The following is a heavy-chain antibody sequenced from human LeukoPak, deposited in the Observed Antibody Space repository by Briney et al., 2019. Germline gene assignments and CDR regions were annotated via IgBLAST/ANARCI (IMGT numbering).Heavy chain of an antibody. Sequence: SATLSLTCAVSGYSISSGYYWGWIRQPPGKGLEWIASIYHSRSTYYNPSLKSRVNISVDTSKNQFSLKLSSVTGADTAVYYCAGRGFWSGYSDYWGQGTLVTVSS. V-gene: IGHV4-38-2*01. CDR2: IYHSRST. J-gene: IGHJ4*02. D-gene: IGHD3-3*01. CDR1: GYSISSGYY. CDR3: AGRGFWSGYSDY.